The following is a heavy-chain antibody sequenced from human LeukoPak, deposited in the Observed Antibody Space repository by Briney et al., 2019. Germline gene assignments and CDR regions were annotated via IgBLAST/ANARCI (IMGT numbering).Heavy chain of an antibody. J-gene: IGHJ4*02. CDR2: INPSGGST. Sequence: GASVKVSCKASGYTFTSYYMHWVRQAPGQGLEWMGLINPSGGSTSYAQKSQGRVTMTRDTSTSTVYMELSSLRSEDTAVYYCARVSGGSGSYGYWGQGSLVTVSS. CDR3: ARVSGGSGSYGY. CDR1: GYTFTSYY. V-gene: IGHV1-46*01. D-gene: IGHD1-26*01.